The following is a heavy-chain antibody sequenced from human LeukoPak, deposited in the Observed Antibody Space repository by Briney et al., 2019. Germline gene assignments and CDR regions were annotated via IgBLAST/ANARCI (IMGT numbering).Heavy chain of an antibody. CDR3: ARGRGADYGGNSGYFDY. V-gene: IGHV3-33*01. Sequence: GGSLRLSCAASGFTFSGFGMHWVRQAPGKGLEWVAVIWYDGSNKYYADSVKGRFTISRDNPKNTLYVQMNSLRAEDTAVYYCARGRGADYGGNSGYFDYWGQGTLVTVSS. CDR2: IWYDGSNK. D-gene: IGHD4-23*01. J-gene: IGHJ4*02. CDR1: GFTFSGFG.